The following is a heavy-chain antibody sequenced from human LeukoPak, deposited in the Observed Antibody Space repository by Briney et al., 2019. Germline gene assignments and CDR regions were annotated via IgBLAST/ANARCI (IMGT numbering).Heavy chain of an antibody. D-gene: IGHD7-27*01. CDR3: TRGPNWGSTYFDY. CDR1: GFTFSSYA. Sequence: GGSLRLSCAASGFTFSSYAMHWVRQAPGKGLEWVAFIRSKAYGGTAEYAASVKGRFTISRDDSKSIAYVQMNSLKTEDTAVYYCTRGPNWGSTYFDYWGQGTLVTVSS. V-gene: IGHV3-49*04. J-gene: IGHJ4*02. CDR2: IRSKAYGGTA.